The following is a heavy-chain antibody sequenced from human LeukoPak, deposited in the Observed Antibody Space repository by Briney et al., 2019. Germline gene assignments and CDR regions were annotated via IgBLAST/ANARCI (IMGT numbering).Heavy chain of an antibody. J-gene: IGHJ3*02. CDR2: IWYDGSNK. V-gene: IGHV3-30*02. Sequence: GGSLRLSCAASGFTFSTYGMHWVRQAPGKGLEWVAFIWYDGSNKYYADSVKGRFTISRDNSKNTLYLQMNSLRAEDTAVYYCAKPNIRAAYKFGAFDIWGQGTMVTVSS. CDR3: AKPNIRAAYKFGAFDI. CDR1: GFTFSTYG. D-gene: IGHD5-24*01.